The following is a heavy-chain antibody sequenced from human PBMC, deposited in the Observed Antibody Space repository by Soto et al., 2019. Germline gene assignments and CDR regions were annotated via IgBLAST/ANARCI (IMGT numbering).Heavy chain of an antibody. CDR3: AANTAYYYGMDA. CDR2: IVVGSGNT. CDR1: GFTFTSSA. V-gene: IGHV1-58*01. Sequence: SVKVSCKASGFTFTSSAVQWVRQARGQRLEWIGWIVVGSGNTNYAQKFQERVTITRDMSTSTAYMELSSLRSEDTAVYYCAANTAYYYGMDAWGQGTAVTVSS. J-gene: IGHJ6*02. D-gene: IGHD5-18*01.